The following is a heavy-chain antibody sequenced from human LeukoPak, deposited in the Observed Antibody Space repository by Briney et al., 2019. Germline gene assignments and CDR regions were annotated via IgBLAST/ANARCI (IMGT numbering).Heavy chain of an antibody. CDR1: GGSFSGYY. Sequence: SETLSLTCAVSGGSFSGYYWSWIRQPPGKGLEWIGEISHSGSTNYSPSLKSRVTISVDTSKNQFSLNLSSVTAADTAVYYCAREIVGAPTPGAYWGQGILVTVSS. J-gene: IGHJ4*02. CDR3: AREIVGAPTPGAY. D-gene: IGHD1-26*01. V-gene: IGHV4-34*01. CDR2: ISHSGST.